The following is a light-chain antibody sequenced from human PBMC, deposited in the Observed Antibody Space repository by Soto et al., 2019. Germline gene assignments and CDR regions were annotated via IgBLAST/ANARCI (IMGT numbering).Light chain of an antibody. CDR1: QGIGND. CDR2: AAS. CDR3: QQSYSTWT. J-gene: IGKJ1*01. Sequence: IQLTQSPSSLSSSLGDRVTISFRASQGIGNDLAWYQQKPGKAPRLLIFAASSLQSGVPSRFSGSGSGTDFTLTISSLQPEDFATYYCQQSYSTWTFGQGTKVDIK. V-gene: IGKV1-39*01.